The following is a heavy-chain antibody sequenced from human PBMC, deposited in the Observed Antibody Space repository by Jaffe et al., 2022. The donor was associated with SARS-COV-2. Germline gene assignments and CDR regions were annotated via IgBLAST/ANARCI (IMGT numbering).Heavy chain of an antibody. V-gene: IGHV3-33*01. CDR2: IWYDGSNK. CDR3: ARGGRYDSSGHFDY. Sequence: QVQLVESGGGVVQPGRSLRLSCAASGFTFSSYGMHWVRQAPGKGLEWVAVIWYDGSNKYYADSVKGRFTISRDNSKNTLYLQMNSLRAEDTAVYYCARGGRYDSSGHFDYWGQGTLVTVSS. CDR1: GFTFSSYG. J-gene: IGHJ4*02. D-gene: IGHD3-22*01.